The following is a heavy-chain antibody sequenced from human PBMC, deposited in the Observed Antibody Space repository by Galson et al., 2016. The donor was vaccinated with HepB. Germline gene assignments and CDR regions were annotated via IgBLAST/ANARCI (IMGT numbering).Heavy chain of an antibody. D-gene: IGHD2/OR15-2a*01. V-gene: IGHV3-30*03. CDR2: DSMDGRRK. J-gene: IGHJ4*02. CDR1: GFASRNYG. Sequence: SLRLSCAASGFASRNYGMHWVRQAPGKGLEWVAADSMDGRRKWYAESVKGRFTISRDTFNNMLFLQMSSLIPDETAVYFCARRHEYCPPVGCSVDYWGQGTLVSVSS. CDR3: ARRHEYCPPVGCSVDY.